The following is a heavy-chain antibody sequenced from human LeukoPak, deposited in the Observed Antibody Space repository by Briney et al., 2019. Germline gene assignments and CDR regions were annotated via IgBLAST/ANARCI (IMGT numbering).Heavy chain of an antibody. J-gene: IGHJ4*02. CDR3: ARGARVGYSSGWSIDY. Sequence: SETLSLTCAVYGGSFSGYYSSWIRQPPGKGLEWIGEINHSGSTNYNPSLKSRVTISADTSKNQFSLKLKSVTAADTAVYHCARGARVGYSSGWSIDYWGQGALVTVSS. CDR2: INHSGST. CDR1: GGSFSGYY. V-gene: IGHV4-34*01. D-gene: IGHD6-19*01.